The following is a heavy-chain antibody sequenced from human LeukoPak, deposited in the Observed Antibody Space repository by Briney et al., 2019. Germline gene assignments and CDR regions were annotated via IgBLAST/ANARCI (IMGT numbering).Heavy chain of an antibody. Sequence: PSETLSLTCTVSGGSISSYYWSWIRQPPGKGLEWIGYIYYSGGTNYNPSLKSRVTISVDTSKNQFSLKLSSVTAADTAVYYCARELYSYFDYWGQGTLVTVSS. V-gene: IGHV4-59*01. J-gene: IGHJ4*02. CDR2: IYYSGGT. CDR1: GGSISSYY. D-gene: IGHD2-8*01. CDR3: ARELYSYFDY.